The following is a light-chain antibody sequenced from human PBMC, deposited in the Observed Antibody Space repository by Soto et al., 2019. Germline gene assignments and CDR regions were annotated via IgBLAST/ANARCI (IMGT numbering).Light chain of an antibody. CDR2: ENN. J-gene: IGLJ3*02. CDR3: GTWDSSLSAWV. CDR1: SSNIGNNS. V-gene: IGLV1-51*02. Sequence: QSVLTQPPSVSAAPGQKVTISCSGSSSNIGNNSVSWYQQLPGTAPKLLIYENNKRPSGILDRFSGSKSGTSATLGITGLQSGDEADYYCGTWDSSLSAWVFGGGTQLTVL.